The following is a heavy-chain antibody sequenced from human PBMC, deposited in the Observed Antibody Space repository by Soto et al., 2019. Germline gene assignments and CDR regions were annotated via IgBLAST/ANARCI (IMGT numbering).Heavy chain of an antibody. CDR1: DGSFTGFH. CDR2: INPTGGT. J-gene: IGHJ5*02. V-gene: IGHV4-34*01. Sequence: PSETLSLTCAVYDGSFTGFHWTWIRRPPGKGLEWIGEINPTGGTHYNPSLKSRVTMSVDTSKNQFSLRLSSVTAADTAIYYCATRITVFGLLIPPFDPWGQGTKVTVSS. CDR3: ATRITVFGLLIPPFDP. D-gene: IGHD3-3*01.